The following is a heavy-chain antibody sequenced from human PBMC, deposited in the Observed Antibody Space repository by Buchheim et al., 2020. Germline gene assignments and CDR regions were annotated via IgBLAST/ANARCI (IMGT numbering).Heavy chain of an antibody. Sequence: QVQLVESGGGVVQPGRSLRLSCAASGFTFSSYAMHWVRQAPGKGLEWVAVISYDGSNKYYADSVKGRFTISRDNSKNTLYLQMSSLRTKNTAVYYCASPAGYYYYNGMDVWGQGTT. CDR1: GFTFSSYA. J-gene: IGHJ6*02. CDR3: ASPAGYYYYNGMDV. V-gene: IGHV3-30-3*01. CDR2: ISYDGSNK.